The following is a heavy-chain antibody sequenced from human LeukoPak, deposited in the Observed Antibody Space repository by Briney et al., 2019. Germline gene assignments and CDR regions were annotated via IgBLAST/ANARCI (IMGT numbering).Heavy chain of an antibody. V-gene: IGHV4-61*02. D-gene: IGHD6-19*01. CDR1: GGSISSGSYY. Sequence: SETLSLTCTVSGGSISSGSYYWSWIRQPAGKGLEWIGRIYTSGKTNYNPSLKSRVTISVDTSKNQFSLQLSSVTAADTAVYYCASQQWLVEGIACDIWGQGTMVTVSS. CDR3: ASQQWLVEGIACDI. CDR2: IYTSGKT. J-gene: IGHJ3*02.